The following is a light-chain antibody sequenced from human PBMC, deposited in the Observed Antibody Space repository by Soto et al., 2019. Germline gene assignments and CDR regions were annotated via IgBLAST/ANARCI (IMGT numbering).Light chain of an antibody. Sequence: DIQMTQSTSSLSASVGDRVTFTCRASRDITNHLAWYQQKPGKVPKLLIYAASTLQSGVPSRFTGSGSGTDFTLTISSLQPEDGATYFCLTYNSGLWTFGQGTKVEIK. CDR3: LTYNSGLWT. V-gene: IGKV1-27*01. CDR1: RDITNH. J-gene: IGKJ1*01. CDR2: AAS.